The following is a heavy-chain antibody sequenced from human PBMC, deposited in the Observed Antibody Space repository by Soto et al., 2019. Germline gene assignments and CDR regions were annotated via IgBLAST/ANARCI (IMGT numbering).Heavy chain of an antibody. V-gene: IGHV3-23*01. CDR3: AKAHPIAAAFPDY. CDR1: GFTFSSYA. CDR2: ISGSGGST. D-gene: IGHD6-13*01. Sequence: GESLKISCAASGFTFSSYAMSWVRQAPGKGLEWVSAISGSGGSTYYADSVKGRFTISRDNSKNTLYLQMNSLRAEDTAVYYCAKAHPIAAAFPDYCGQGTLVTVSS. J-gene: IGHJ4*02.